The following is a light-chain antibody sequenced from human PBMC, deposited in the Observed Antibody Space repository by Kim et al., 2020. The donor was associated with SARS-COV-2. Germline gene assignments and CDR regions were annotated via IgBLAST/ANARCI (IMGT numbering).Light chain of an antibody. V-gene: IGKV1-5*03. J-gene: IGKJ1*01. CDR3: QQYNSYPWT. CDR1: QSISSW. CDR2: KAS. Sequence: DIQMTQSPSTLSASVGDRVTITCRASQSISSWLAWYQQKPGKAHELLIYKASNLESGVPSRFTGSGSGTDFILTISSLQPDDFATYYCQQYNSYPWTFGQGTKVDIK.